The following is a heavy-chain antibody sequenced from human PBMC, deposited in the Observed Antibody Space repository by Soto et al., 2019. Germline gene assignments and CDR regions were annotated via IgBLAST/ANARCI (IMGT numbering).Heavy chain of an antibody. D-gene: IGHD1-7*01. V-gene: IGHV6-1*01. Sequence: SQTLSLTCAISGDSVSSSGVAWNWIRQSPSRGQEWLGRTYYASRWFYEYGESVKSRITIDPDTSKNQFSLHVNSVTPEDTGVYYCARGRNSGFDYWGRGTLVTVSS. J-gene: IGHJ4*01. CDR1: GDSVSSSGVA. CDR2: TYYASRWFY. CDR3: ARGRNSGFDY.